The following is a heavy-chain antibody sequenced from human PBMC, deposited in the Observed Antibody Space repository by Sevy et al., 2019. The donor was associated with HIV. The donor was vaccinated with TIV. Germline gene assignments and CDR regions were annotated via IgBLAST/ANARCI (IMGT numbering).Heavy chain of an antibody. CDR2: INSDGSST. Sequence: EGSLRLSCAASGFTFSRYWMHWVRQAPGKGLVWVSRINSDGSSTSYADSVKGRFTISRDNAKNTLYLQMNSLRAEDTAVYYCARVKYDFWSGYPEPYYYYMDVWGKGTTVTVSS. D-gene: IGHD3-3*01. J-gene: IGHJ6*03. CDR3: ARVKYDFWSGYPEPYYYYMDV. CDR1: GFTFSRYW. V-gene: IGHV3-74*01.